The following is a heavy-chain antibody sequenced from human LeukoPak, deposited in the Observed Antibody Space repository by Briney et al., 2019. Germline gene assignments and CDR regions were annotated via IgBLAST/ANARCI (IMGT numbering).Heavy chain of an antibody. J-gene: IGHJ4*02. Sequence: GGSLRLSCAASGFTFRNAWMTWVRQAPGKGLEWVGRIESETDGGTTDYATPVKDRFTISRDDSKNTLYLQMNSLKTEDTAVYYCATRASSPDYWGQGTLVTVSS. V-gene: IGHV3-15*04. D-gene: IGHD6-13*01. CDR2: IESETDGGTT. CDR3: ATRASSPDY. CDR1: GFTFRNAW.